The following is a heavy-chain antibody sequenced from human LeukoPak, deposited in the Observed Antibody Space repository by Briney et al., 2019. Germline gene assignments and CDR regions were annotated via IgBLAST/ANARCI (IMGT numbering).Heavy chain of an antibody. V-gene: IGHV3-48*04. CDR3: ARDGGLWELQNWFGP. D-gene: IGHD1-26*01. Sequence: PGGSLRLSCVASGFTFSNYGMNWVRQAPGKGLEWVSYISSSGSTIYYADSVKGRFTISRDNAKNSLCLQMNSLRAEDTAVYYCARDGGLWELQNWFGPWGQGTLVTVSS. CDR2: ISSSGSTI. J-gene: IGHJ5*02. CDR1: GFTFSNYG.